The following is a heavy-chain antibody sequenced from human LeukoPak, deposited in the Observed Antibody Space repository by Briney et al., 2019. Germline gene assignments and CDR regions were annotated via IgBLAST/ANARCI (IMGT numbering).Heavy chain of an antibody. CDR2: ISGSGGVM. Sequence: GGSLRLSCAASGFTFNNYAMNWVRQAPGKGLEWVSSISGSGGVMYYADSVKGRFTISRDNPKSTLYLQMNSLRAEDTAVYYCAKDGLHDFWSGRTNAGYYYYMDVWGKGTTVTVSS. CDR1: GFTFNNYA. D-gene: IGHD3-3*01. CDR3: AKDGLHDFWSGRTNAGYYYYMDV. J-gene: IGHJ6*03. V-gene: IGHV3-23*01.